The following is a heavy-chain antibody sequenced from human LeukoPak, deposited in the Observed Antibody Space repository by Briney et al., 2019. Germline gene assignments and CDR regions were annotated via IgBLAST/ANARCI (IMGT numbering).Heavy chain of an antibody. J-gene: IGHJ5*02. CDR1: GFIFNIYG. CDR3: AKGGSGYFADL. Sequence: PRGCLRLSCAASGFIFNIYGLIWVRQAQGKWRPCVSAISNDGGGTPYADFVKGRFTISTDNSKNTLFLQMSSLRAEDTALYYCAKGGSGYFADLWGQGTLVTVSS. CDR2: ISNDGGGT. D-gene: IGHD3-22*01. V-gene: IGHV3-23*01.